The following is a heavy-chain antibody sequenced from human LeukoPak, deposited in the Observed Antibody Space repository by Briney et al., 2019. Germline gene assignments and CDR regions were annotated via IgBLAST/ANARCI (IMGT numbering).Heavy chain of an antibody. D-gene: IGHD6-19*01. CDR3: ARGSSGWYRLRAFDI. CDR2: IYHSGST. V-gene: IGHV4-4*02. CDR1: GGSISSGNW. J-gene: IGHJ3*02. Sequence: SETLSLTCTVSGGSISSGNWWSWVRQPPGKGLEWIGEIYHSGSTIYNPSLKSRVTVSVDKSRSQFSLNLSSVTAADTAVYYCARGSSGWYRLRAFDIWGQGTMVTVSS.